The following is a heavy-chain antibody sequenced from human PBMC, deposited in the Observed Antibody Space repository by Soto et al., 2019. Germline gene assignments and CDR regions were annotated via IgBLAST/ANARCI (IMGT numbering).Heavy chain of an antibody. CDR1: GLTFSYYG. D-gene: IGHD3-3*01. CDR3: ARENYDFWSGYYWLDY. J-gene: IGHJ4*02. V-gene: IGHV3-33*01. Sequence: QVQLVESGGGVVQPGTSLRLSCAASGLTFSYYGMHWVRQAPGKGLEWVAVMWYDGSNEYYADSVKGRFTISRDNSKNMLYLQMNSLRAEDTAVYYCARENYDFWSGYYWLDYWGQGTLVTVSS. CDR2: MWYDGSNE.